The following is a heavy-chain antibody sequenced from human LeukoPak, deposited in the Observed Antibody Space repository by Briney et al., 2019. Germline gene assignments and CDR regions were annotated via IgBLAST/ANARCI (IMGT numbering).Heavy chain of an antibody. CDR2: ISDNGVRT. CDR1: GFTFSSYA. V-gene: IGHV3-23*01. D-gene: IGHD6-13*01. CDR3: AKGGSSSWNS. J-gene: IGHJ4*02. Sequence: GGSLRLSCAASGFTFSSYALSWFRQAPGKGPEWVSAISDNGVRTYYADSVKGRFTISRDNSKNTLYLQMNSLRTEDTAVYYCAKGGSSSWNSWGQGTLVTVSP.